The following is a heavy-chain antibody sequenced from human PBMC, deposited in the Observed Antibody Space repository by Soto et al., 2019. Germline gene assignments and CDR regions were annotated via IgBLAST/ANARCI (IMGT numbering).Heavy chain of an antibody. D-gene: IGHD6-13*01. CDR1: GYTFTSYY. V-gene: IGHV1-3*01. CDR3: ARGGVQTGYSSSWYDY. J-gene: IGHJ4*02. CDR2: INAGNGNT. Sequence: ASVKVSCKASGYTFTSYYMHWVRQAPGQGLEWMGWINAGNGNTKYSQKFQGRVTITRDTSASTAYMELSSLRSEDTAVYYCARGGVQTGYSSSWYDYWGQGTLVTVSS.